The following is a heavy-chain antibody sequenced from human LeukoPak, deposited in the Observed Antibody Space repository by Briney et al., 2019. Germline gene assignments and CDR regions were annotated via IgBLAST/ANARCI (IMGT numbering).Heavy chain of an antibody. CDR2: IYYSGST. CDR1: GGSISSYY. Sequence: PSETLSLTCTVPGGSISSYYWSWIREPPGEGLGWMGHIYYSGSTNYNTSLKSRVTISVDTSKNQFSLKLSSVTAADTAVYYCALQNLRPLQGYYFDYWGEGTLVTVAS. V-gene: IGHV4-59*01. D-gene: IGHD2-15*01. J-gene: IGHJ4*02. CDR3: ALQNLRPLQGYYFDY.